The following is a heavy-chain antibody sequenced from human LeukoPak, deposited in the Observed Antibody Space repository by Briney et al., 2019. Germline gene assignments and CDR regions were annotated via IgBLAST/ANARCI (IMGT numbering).Heavy chain of an antibody. D-gene: IGHD3-9*01. Sequence: GASVKVSCKASGYTFTSYDINWVRQAPGQGLEWMGWMNPNSGNTGYAQKFQGRVTMTRNTSISTAYMELSGLRSEDTAVYYCARGGVLRYFDWFPIYYYGMDVWGQGTTVTVSS. CDR3: ARGGVLRYFDWFPIYYYGMDV. CDR1: GYTFTSYD. J-gene: IGHJ6*02. CDR2: MNPNSGNT. V-gene: IGHV1-8*01.